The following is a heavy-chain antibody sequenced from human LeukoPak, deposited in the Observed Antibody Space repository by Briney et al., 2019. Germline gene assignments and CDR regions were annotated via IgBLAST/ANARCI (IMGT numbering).Heavy chain of an antibody. CDR1: GYTFTGYY. V-gene: IGHV1-2*02. J-gene: IGHJ3*02. CDR2: INPNSGGT. CDR3: ARDSGDGYNRDDAFDI. D-gene: IGHD5-24*01. Sequence: ASVKLSCKASGYTFTGYYMHWVRQAPGQGLEWMGWINPNSGGTNYAQKFQGRVTMTRDTSISTAYMELSRLRSDDTAVYYCARDSGDGYNRDDAFDIWGQGTMVTVSS.